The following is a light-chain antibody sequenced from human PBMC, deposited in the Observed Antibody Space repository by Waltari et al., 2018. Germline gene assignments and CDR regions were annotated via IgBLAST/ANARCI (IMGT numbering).Light chain of an antibody. CDR2: AAS. CDR1: EDIGTY. Sequence: DIVMTQSPSSMSASVGDRITMTCRASEDIGTYLAWYQQKPGEAPQLLISAASILQSGVPSRFRGSGSGTDFTLTISSLLPEDFATYFCQQADSFPLTFGGGTKVEVK. J-gene: IGKJ4*01. V-gene: IGKV1-12*01. CDR3: QQADSFPLT.